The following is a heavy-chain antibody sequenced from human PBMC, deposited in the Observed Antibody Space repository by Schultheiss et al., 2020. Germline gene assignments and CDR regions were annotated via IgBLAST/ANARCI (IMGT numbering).Heavy chain of an antibody. D-gene: IGHD3-10*01. CDR2: ISSSSSYI. V-gene: IGHV3-21*04. J-gene: IGHJ4*02. CDR1: GNYA. Sequence: GGSLRLSCAVSGNYAMSWVRQAPGKGLEWVSSISSSSSYIYYADSVKGRFTISRDNSKNTLYLQMNSLRAEDTAVYYCAKDLFRYYYGSGTTGAFDYWGQGTLVTVSS. CDR3: AKDLFRYYYGSGTTGAFDY.